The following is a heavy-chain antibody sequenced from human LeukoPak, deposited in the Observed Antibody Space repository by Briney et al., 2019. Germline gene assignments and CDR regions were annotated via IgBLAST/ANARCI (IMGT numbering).Heavy chain of an antibody. CDR1: GGTFSSYA. V-gene: IGHV1-69*04. Sequence: GASVKVSCKASGGTFSSYAISWVRQAPGQGLEWMGRIIPILGIANYAQKFQGRVTITADKSTSTAYMELSSLRADDTAVYFCARGVASAWDYWGQGTLVTVSS. J-gene: IGHJ4*02. CDR3: ARGVASAWDY. CDR2: IIPILGIA.